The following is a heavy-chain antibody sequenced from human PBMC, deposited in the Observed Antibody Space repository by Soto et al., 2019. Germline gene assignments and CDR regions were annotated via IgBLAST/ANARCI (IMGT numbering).Heavy chain of an antibody. CDR3: AHRLGINGRGGYYQINVLGFDD. Sequence: SGPPIVKSQQPFTLDSPSSGFKLSTSGVGVGWIRQPPGQALEWLALIYWYYDKRYSPSLKSRLTITKDTSKNQVVLTMTNMEPVETATYYCAHRLGINGRGGYYQINVLGFDDCRHGTLVTVSS. V-gene: IGHV2-5*01. J-gene: IGHJ4*01. CDR1: GFKLSTSGVG. D-gene: IGHD3-3*01. CDR2: IYWYYDK.